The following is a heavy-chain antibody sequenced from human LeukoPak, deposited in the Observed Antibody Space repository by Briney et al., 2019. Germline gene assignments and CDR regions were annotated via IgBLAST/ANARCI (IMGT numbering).Heavy chain of an antibody. J-gene: IGHJ5*02. CDR3: ARERARGAYNWCDP. V-gene: IGHV3-30*04. CDR2: ISYDGSNK. Sequence: GRSLRLSCAASGFTFSSYAMHWVRRAPAKGLERVAVISYDGSNKYYADSVKGRFTISRDNSKNTLYLQMNSMKAEDTAVYYCARERARGAYNWCDPWGQGSLVTVSS. D-gene: IGHD6-6*01. CDR1: GFTFSSYA.